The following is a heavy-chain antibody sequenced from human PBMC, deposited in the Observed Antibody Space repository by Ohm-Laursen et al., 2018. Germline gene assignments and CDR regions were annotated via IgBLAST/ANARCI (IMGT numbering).Heavy chain of an antibody. D-gene: IGHD3-22*01. Sequence: SLRLSCAASGFTFSSYAMSWVRQAPGKGLEWVSAISGSGGSTYYADSVKGRFTISRDNSKNTLYLQMNSLRAEDTAVYYCAKSWMEDYYDSSGYDAFDIWGQGTMVTVSS. J-gene: IGHJ3*02. CDR1: GFTFSSYA. CDR3: AKSWMEDYYDSSGYDAFDI. V-gene: IGHV3-23*01. CDR2: ISGSGGST.